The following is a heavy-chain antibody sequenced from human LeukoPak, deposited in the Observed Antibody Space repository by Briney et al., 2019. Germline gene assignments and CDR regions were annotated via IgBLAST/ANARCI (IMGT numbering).Heavy chain of an antibody. CDR3: ARASLGY. V-gene: IGHV1-2*02. CDR1: GYTFTGYY. J-gene: IGHJ4*02. Sequence: ASVKVSCKTSGYTFTGYYMHWVRQAPGQGLEWVGWINPNSGGTNYAQNFEGRVTLTRDTSVSTAYMELSSLRSDDTAVYYCARASLGYWGQGTLVTVSS. D-gene: IGHD7-27*01. CDR2: INPNSGGT.